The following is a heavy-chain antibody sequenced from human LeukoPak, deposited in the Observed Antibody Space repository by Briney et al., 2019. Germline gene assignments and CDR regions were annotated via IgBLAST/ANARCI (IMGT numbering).Heavy chain of an antibody. Sequence: SVKVSCKASGGTFSSYAISWVRQAPGQGLEWMGGIIPIFGTANYAQKFQGRVTITADESTSTAYMELSSLRSEDTAVYYCARDADSGGTIDYWGQGTLVTVSS. CDR1: GGTFSSYA. CDR3: ARDADSGGTIDY. J-gene: IGHJ4*02. CDR2: IIPIFGTA. V-gene: IGHV1-69*13. D-gene: IGHD6-13*01.